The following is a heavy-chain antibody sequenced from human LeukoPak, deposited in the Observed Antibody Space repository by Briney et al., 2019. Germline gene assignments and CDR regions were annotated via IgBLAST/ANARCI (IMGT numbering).Heavy chain of an antibody. Sequence: PSQTLSLTCTVSGDSISSGSFYWSWIRQAAGKGLEWIGRVSTIGITNYNPSLISRVTISIDTSKNQFSLKLSSVTAADTAVYYCARDGCGGSCFHYYYYYMDVWGKGTTVTISS. CDR1: GDSISSGSFY. J-gene: IGHJ6*03. CDR3: ARDGCGGSCFHYYYYYMDV. D-gene: IGHD2-15*01. V-gene: IGHV4-61*02. CDR2: VSTIGIT.